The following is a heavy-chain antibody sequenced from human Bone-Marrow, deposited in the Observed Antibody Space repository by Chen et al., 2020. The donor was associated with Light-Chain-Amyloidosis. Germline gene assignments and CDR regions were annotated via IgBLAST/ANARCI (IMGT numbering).Heavy chain of an antibody. J-gene: IGHJ4*02. CDR1: GYPFPNYW. CDR2: IYPDDSDA. D-gene: IGHD5-12*01. Sequence: EVQREQSGPELKKPGESLKISCKGSGYPFPNYWIGWVRQMPGKGLEWMGVIYPDDSDARYSPSFEGQVTISADKSITTAYLQWRSLKASDTAMYYCARRRDGYNFDYWGQGTLVTVSS. V-gene: IGHV5-51*01. CDR3: ARRRDGYNFDY.